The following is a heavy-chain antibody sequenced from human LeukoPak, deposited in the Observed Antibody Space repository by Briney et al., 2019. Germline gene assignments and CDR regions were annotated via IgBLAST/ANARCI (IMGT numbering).Heavy chain of an antibody. CDR1: GGSISSYY. D-gene: IGHD3-9*01. CDR2: IYYGGST. V-gene: IGHV4-59*01. CDR3: ARGPTYYDILTGYYPIDY. Sequence: SETLSLTYTVSGGSISSYYWSWIRQPPGKGLEWIGYIYYGGSTNYNPSLKSRVTISVDTSKNQFSLKLSSVTAADTAVYYCARGPTYYDILTGYYPIDYWGQGTLVTVSS. J-gene: IGHJ4*02.